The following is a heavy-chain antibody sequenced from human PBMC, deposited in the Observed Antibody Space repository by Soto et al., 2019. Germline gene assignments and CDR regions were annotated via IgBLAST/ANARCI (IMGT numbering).Heavy chain of an antibody. Sequence: PSETLSLTCTVSGVSISSHNYYWNWIRHPPGKGLEWIGFISYSGGTHYNPSLNSRVFISADKSNNRFSLRLTSVTAADTAMYYCAREEASRIERWFDPWGQGTLVTVSS. V-gene: IGHV4-31*03. CDR3: AREEASRIERWFDP. CDR1: GVSISSHNYY. CDR2: ISYSGGT. J-gene: IGHJ5*02.